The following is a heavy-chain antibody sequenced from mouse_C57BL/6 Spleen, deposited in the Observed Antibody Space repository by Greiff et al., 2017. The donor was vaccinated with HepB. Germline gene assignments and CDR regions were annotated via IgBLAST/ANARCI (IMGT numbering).Heavy chain of an antibody. J-gene: IGHJ2*01. D-gene: IGHD2-4*01. CDR1: GFTFSSYA. V-gene: IGHV5-4*01. Sequence: EVQLQQSGGGLVKPGGSLKLSCAASGFTFSSYAMSWVRQTPEKRLEWVATISDGGSYTYYPDNVKGRFTIARDNAKNNLYLQMSHLKSEDTAMYYCARGHDYDEEGAGYWGQGTTLTVSS. CDR2: ISDGGSYT. CDR3: ARGHDYDEEGAGY.